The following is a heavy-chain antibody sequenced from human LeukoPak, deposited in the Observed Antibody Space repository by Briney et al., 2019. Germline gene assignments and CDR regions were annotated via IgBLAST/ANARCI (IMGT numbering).Heavy chain of an antibody. CDR3: ARVFSGATISNAFDI. Sequence: TSETLSLTCTVSGYSIRSGYYWGWIRQPPGKGLEWIGSMYHSGSTYYNPSLRSRVIISVDTSKNQFSLKLSSVTAADTAVYYCARVFSGATISNAFDIWGQGTMVTVSS. CDR2: MYHSGST. J-gene: IGHJ3*02. CDR1: GYSIRSGYY. V-gene: IGHV4-38-2*02. D-gene: IGHD1-26*01.